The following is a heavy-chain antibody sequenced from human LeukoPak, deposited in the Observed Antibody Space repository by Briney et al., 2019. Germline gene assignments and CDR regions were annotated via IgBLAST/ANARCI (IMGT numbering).Heavy chain of an antibody. D-gene: IGHD3-10*01. J-gene: IGHJ4*02. V-gene: IGHV3-23*01. CDR1: GFTFSSYA. CDR3: AKNFGRGFGEFVFDY. Sequence: GGSLRLSCAASGFTFSSYAMIWVRQAPGKGLEWVSAISGSGGSTYYADSVKGRFTISRDNSKNTLYLQMNSLRAEDTAVYYCAKNFGRGFGEFVFDYWGQGTLVTVSS. CDR2: ISGSGGST.